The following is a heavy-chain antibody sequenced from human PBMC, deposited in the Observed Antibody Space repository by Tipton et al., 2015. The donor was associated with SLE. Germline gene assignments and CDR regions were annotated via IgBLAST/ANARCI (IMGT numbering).Heavy chain of an antibody. V-gene: IGHV4-38-2*01. D-gene: IGHD1-1*01. Sequence: TLSLTCVVSGFSISTGLYWGWTRPPPGKGLEWFGSIYNSGTTCYNPSLRSRVAISVDPSKNQFSLKLSSVTAADTAVYYCARVGTSGTTGPTDFDFWGQGTMVTVSS. CDR1: GFSISTGLY. J-gene: IGHJ3*01. CDR2: IYNSGTT. CDR3: ARVGTSGTTGPTDFDF.